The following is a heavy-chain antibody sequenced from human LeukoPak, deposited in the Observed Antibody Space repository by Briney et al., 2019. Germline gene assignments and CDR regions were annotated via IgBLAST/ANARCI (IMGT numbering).Heavy chain of an antibody. D-gene: IGHD6-13*01. CDR2: INHSGST. Sequence: SETLSLTCAVYGGSFSGYYWSWIRQPPGKGLEWIGEINHSGSTNYNPSLKSRVTISVDTSKNQFSLKLSSVTAADTAVYYCARVLKKIAAAGRWFDPWGQGTLVTVSS. CDR1: GGSFSGYY. CDR3: ARVLKKIAAAGRWFDP. J-gene: IGHJ5*02. V-gene: IGHV4-34*01.